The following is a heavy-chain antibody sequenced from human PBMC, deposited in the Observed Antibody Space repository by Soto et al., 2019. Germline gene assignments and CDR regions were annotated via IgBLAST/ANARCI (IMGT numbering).Heavy chain of an antibody. CDR2: IYPGDSDT. CDR3: ARLQAAAGDNDLTFDY. CDR1: GYSFTSYW. D-gene: IGHD6-13*01. V-gene: IGHV5-51*01. Sequence: GESLKISCKGSGYSFTSYWIGWVRQMPGKGLEWMGIIYPGDSDTRYSPSFQGQVTISADKSISTAYLQWSSLKASDTAMYYCARLQAAAGDNDLTFDYWGLRTLVTVSS. J-gene: IGHJ4*02.